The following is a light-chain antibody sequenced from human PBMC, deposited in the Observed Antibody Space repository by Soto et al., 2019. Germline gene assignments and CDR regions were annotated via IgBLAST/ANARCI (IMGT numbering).Light chain of an antibody. CDR3: SSFTSTSTPVV. CDR2: DVI. Sequence: QSALTQPASVSGSPGQSITISCTGTSSDVGAYKYVSWYQQHPGKAPKIMIYDVINRPSGISNRFSGSKSGNTASLTISGLQAEDEADYYCSSFTSTSTPVVFGGGTKLTVL. CDR1: SSDVGAYKY. V-gene: IGLV2-14*03. J-gene: IGLJ2*01.